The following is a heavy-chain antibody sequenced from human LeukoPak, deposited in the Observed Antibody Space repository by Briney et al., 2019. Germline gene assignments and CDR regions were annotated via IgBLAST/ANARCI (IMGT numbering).Heavy chain of an antibody. CDR3: ARGGIPVSGIDEIDY. V-gene: IGHV3-13*01. D-gene: IGHD6-19*01. CDR2: IGISGDT. Sequence: PGGSLRLSCAASGFTLRSYDMHWVRQVTGKSLEWVSAIGISGDTYYPNSVKGRFTISRENAKNSLYLQMNSLTAGDTAVYYCARGGIPVSGIDEIDYWGQGTLVTVSS. J-gene: IGHJ4*02. CDR1: GFTLRSYD.